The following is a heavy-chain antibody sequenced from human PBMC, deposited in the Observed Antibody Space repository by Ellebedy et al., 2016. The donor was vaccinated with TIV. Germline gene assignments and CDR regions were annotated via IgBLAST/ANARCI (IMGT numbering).Heavy chain of an antibody. D-gene: IGHD2-15*01. CDR1: GITFSNYV. V-gene: IGHV3-23*05. J-gene: IGHJ5*02. Sequence: GESLKISCAASGITFSNYVMSWVRQAPGKGLEWVSDIYTSGGSTYYADSVTGRFTISRDHFKNTLYLQMNSLRAEDTAVYYCAQDRDCSGGSCYWVDHWGQGTLVTVSS. CDR2: IYTSGGST. CDR3: AQDRDCSGGSCYWVDH.